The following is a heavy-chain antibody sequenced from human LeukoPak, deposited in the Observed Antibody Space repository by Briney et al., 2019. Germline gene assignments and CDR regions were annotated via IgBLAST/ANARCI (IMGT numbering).Heavy chain of an antibody. CDR3: ARDPLRWLQNNYYYYYMDV. Sequence: GGSLRLSCAASGFTFSSYGMNWVRQAPGKGLEWVSYISSTSRTIYYADSVKGRFTMSRDNAKNSLYLQMNSLRDEDTAVYYCARDPLRWLQNNYYYYYMDVWGKGTTVTVSS. J-gene: IGHJ6*03. CDR2: ISSTSRTI. CDR1: GFTFSSYG. V-gene: IGHV3-48*02. D-gene: IGHD5-24*01.